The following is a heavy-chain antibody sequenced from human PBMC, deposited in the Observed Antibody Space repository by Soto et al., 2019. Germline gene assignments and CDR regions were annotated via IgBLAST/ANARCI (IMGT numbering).Heavy chain of an antibody. V-gene: IGHV1-69*02. Sequence: QVQLVQSGAEVKRPGSSVKVSCKASGDTFNFYSINWVRQAPGVGLEWVGRVNPILSMSNYAQRFQGRVTXTXDXXTSTAYMELRSVRSEDTAIYYCASSYGSGYRAFDYWGQGALVTVSS. D-gene: IGHD3-10*01. J-gene: IGHJ4*02. CDR3: ASSYGSGYRAFDY. CDR1: GDTFNFYS. CDR2: VNPILSMS.